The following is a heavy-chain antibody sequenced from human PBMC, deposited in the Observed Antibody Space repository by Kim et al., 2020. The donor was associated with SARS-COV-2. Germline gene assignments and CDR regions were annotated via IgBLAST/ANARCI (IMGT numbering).Heavy chain of an antibody. Sequence: GGSLRLSCAASGFTFSSYAMSWVRQAPGKGLEWVSAISGSGGSTYFADSVKGRFTISRDNSKNTLYLQMNSLRAEDTAVYYCAKHRDIVVVPAAMRFDYWGQGTLVTVSS. CDR1: GFTFSSYA. V-gene: IGHV3-23*01. CDR3: AKHRDIVVVPAAMRFDY. D-gene: IGHD2-2*01. CDR2: ISGSGGST. J-gene: IGHJ4*02.